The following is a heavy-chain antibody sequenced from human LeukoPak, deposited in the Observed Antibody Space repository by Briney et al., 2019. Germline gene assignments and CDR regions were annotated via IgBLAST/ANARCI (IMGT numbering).Heavy chain of an antibody. CDR1: VYSITSTYW. Sequence: ASETLSLTCAVSVYSITSTYWWGWIRQTPGRGREGIGSLHHSGSTSYSSSLKSRVTISVDTSKNQFSLCLSSVTAADTAVYYCARVGGDDSTGHYSVDYWGRGSLVTVSS. D-gene: IGHD3-22*01. CDR3: ARVGGDDSTGHYSVDY. V-gene: IGHV4-38-2*01. J-gene: IGHJ4*02. CDR2: LHHSGST.